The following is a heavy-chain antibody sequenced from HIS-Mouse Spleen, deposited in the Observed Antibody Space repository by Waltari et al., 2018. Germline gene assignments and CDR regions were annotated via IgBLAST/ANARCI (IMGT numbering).Heavy chain of an antibody. J-gene: IGHJ2*01. V-gene: IGHV4-39*07. CDR3: AREIPYSSSWYDWYFDL. CDR1: GGSISSSSYY. CDR2: LYYSGGT. Sequence: QLQLQESGPGLVKPSETLSLTCTVPGGSISSSSYYWGWIRQPPGKGLEWIGSLYYSGGTYYNPALNGRVTISVDTSKNQFSLKLSSVTAADTAVYYCAREIPYSSSWYDWYFDLWGRGTLVTVSS. D-gene: IGHD6-13*01.